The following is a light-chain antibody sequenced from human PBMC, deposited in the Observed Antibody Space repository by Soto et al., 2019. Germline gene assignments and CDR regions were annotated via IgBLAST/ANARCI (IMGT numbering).Light chain of an antibody. CDR3: QQYGSSPPSII. CDR1: QRVSS. V-gene: IGKV3-20*01. J-gene: IGKJ5*01. CDR2: GAS. Sequence: IVWTQSPGTLSLSPGERATFSCMASQRVSSIAWYQQKPGQAPRLLIYGASSRAEGIPDRFRGSGSGTDFTLTISRLEPEDFAVFWCQQYGSSPPSIIFGQGTRLEIK.